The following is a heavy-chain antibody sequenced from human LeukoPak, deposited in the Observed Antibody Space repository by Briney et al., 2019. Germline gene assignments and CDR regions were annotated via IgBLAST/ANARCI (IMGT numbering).Heavy chain of an antibody. CDR3: ARDLSVAAFWFDP. D-gene: IGHD6-6*01. J-gene: IGHJ5*02. V-gene: IGHV1-2*02. Sequence: GASVKVSCKASGYTFTGYYMHWVRQAPGQGLEWMGWINPNSGGTNYAQKFQGRVTMTRDTSISTAYMELSRLRSDDTAVYYCARDLSVAAFWFDPWGQGTLVTVPS. CDR1: GYTFTGYY. CDR2: INPNSGGT.